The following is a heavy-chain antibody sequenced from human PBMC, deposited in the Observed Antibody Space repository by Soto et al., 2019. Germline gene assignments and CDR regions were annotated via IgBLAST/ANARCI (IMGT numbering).Heavy chain of an antibody. CDR3: AREIWVVGATKGSSHFDY. CDR2: INPNSGGT. V-gene: IGHV1-2*04. Sequence: GASVKVSCKASGYTFTGYYMHWVRQAPGQGLEWMGWINPNSGGTNYAQKFQGWVTMTRDTSISTAYMELSRLRSDDTAVYYCAREIWVVGATKGSSHFDYWGQGTLVTVSS. CDR1: GYTFTGYY. J-gene: IGHJ4*02. D-gene: IGHD1-26*01.